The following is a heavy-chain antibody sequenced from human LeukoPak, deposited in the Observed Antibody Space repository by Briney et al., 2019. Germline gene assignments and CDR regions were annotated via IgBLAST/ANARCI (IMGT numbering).Heavy chain of an antibody. CDR3: AKDADDYYGSGSCFDY. Sequence: GGSLRLSCAASGFTFSSYSMNWVRQAPGKGLEWVSYISSSSSTIYYADSVKGRFTISRDNAKNSLYLQMNSLRAEDTAVYYCAKDADDYYGSGSCFDYWGQGTLVTVSS. J-gene: IGHJ4*02. V-gene: IGHV3-48*01. D-gene: IGHD3-10*01. CDR1: GFTFSSYS. CDR2: ISSSSSTI.